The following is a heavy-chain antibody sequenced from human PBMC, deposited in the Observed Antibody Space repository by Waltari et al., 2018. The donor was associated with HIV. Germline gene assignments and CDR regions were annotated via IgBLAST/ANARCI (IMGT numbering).Heavy chain of an antibody. CDR3: AKISSADYVGYAYNVFDP. CDR1: IPLQWVC. J-gene: IGHJ5*02. D-gene: IGHD4-17*01. CDR2: ITYNGRNK. V-gene: IGHV3-30*18. Sequence: VGLGGRGVQAWKSLRLVLYNVGIPLQWVCKHLVPRATRKGLVWVAVITYNGRNKIYADPVKVRFAISSDNSTNTLYLQMNCLRAGDTVVYYCAKISSADYVGYAYNVFDPWGQGTLVTVAS.